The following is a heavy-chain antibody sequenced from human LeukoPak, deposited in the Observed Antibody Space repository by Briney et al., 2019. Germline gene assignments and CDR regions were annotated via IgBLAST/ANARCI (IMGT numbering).Heavy chain of an antibody. CDR3: ARDFGGSAFDY. CDR1: GFTFSSYG. CDR2: IWYDGSNK. V-gene: IGHV3-33*01. D-gene: IGHD1-26*01. Sequence: GGSLRLSCAASGFTFSSYGMHWVRQAPGKGLEWVAVIWYDGSNKYYADSVKGRFTISRDNSKNTLYLQMNSLRAEDTAVYYCARDFGGSAFDYWGQGTLVTVSS. J-gene: IGHJ4*02.